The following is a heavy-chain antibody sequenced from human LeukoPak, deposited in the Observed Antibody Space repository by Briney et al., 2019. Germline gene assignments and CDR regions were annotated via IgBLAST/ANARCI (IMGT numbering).Heavy chain of an antibody. CDR3: ARPIRPYYYYYMDV. CDR2: ISYDGSNK. CDR1: GFTFSNTW. J-gene: IGHJ6*03. Sequence: PGGSLRLSCAASGFTFSNTWMNWVRQAPGKGLEWVAVISYDGSNKYYADSVKGRFTISRDNSKNTLYLQMNSLRAEDTAVYYCARPIRPYYYYYMDVWGKGTTVTVSS. V-gene: IGHV3-30*03.